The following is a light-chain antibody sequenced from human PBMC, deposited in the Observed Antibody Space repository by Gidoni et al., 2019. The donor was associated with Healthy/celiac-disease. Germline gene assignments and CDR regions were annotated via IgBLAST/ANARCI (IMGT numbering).Light chain of an antibody. CDR3: QQRRNWPPYT. J-gene: IGKJ2*01. Sequence: EIVLTQSPAPLSLSPGERATLSCRASQRVSSYLAWYQKKPGQAPRPLIYDASNRATGIPARFSGSVSGTDFTRTISSLEPEDVAVYYCQQRRNWPPYTFGQGTKLEIK. V-gene: IGKV3-11*01. CDR2: DAS. CDR1: QRVSSY.